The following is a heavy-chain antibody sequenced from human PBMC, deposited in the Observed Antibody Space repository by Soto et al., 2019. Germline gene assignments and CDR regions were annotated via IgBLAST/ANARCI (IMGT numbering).Heavy chain of an antibody. CDR1: GFTFSSYS. V-gene: IGHV3-21*01. J-gene: IGHJ4*02. CDR2: ISSSSSYI. D-gene: IGHD2-15*01. CDR3: ARDARSGGSWYYFDY. Sequence: EVQLVESGGGLVKPGGSLRLSCAASGFTFSSYSMNWVRQAPGKGLEWVSSISSSSSYIYYADSVKGRFTISRDNAKNSLYLQMNRLRAEDTAVYYCARDARSGGSWYYFDYWGQGTLVTVSS.